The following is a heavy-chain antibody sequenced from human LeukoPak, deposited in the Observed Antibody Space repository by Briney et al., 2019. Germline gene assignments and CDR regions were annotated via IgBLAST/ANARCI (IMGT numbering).Heavy chain of an antibody. D-gene: IGHD2-21*02. CDR1: GFTFSSYW. J-gene: IGHJ3*02. CDR3: ARVRSNRGGDCEDAFDI. Sequence: PGGSLRLPCAASGFTFSSYWMHWVRQVPGKGLVWVSRINSDGSSTSYADSVKGRFTISRDNAKNTLYLQMNSLRAEDTAVYYCARVRSNRGGDCEDAFDIWGQGTMVTVSS. CDR2: INSDGSST. V-gene: IGHV3-74*01.